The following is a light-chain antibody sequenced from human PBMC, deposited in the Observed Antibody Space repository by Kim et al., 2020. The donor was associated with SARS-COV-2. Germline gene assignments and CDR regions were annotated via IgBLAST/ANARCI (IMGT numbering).Light chain of an antibody. Sequence: ALGQTVRITCQGDILRSYFASWYQQRPGQAPMLVIFGKNNRPSGIPDRFSGSNSGSTASLTITGAQAEDEADYYCSSRDIGAYHVVFGGGTKVTVL. CDR1: ILRSYF. CDR3: SSRDIGAYHVV. CDR2: GKN. V-gene: IGLV3-19*01. J-gene: IGLJ3*02.